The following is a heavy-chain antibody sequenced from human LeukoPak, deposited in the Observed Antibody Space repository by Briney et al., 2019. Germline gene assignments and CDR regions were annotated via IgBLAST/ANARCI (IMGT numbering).Heavy chain of an antibody. CDR1: GFTFSSYA. CDR2: ISGSSDST. Sequence: GGSLRLSCVASGFTFSSYAMSWVRQAPGKGLEWVSAISGSSDSTYHADSVKGRFTVSRDNSKNTLYLQMNSLRVEDTAVYYCARRYCGDDCYPYYFDYWGQGTLVTVSS. V-gene: IGHV3-23*01. D-gene: IGHD2-21*02. CDR3: ARRYCGDDCYPYYFDY. J-gene: IGHJ4*02.